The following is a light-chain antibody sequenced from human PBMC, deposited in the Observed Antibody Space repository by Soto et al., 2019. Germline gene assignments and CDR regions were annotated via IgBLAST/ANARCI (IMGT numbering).Light chain of an antibody. CDR3: QQYKTYSPT. V-gene: IGKV1-5*03. CDR1: QSVDNW. J-gene: IGKJ1*01. CDR2: MAS. Sequence: DIQVTQSPSALSASVGDRVTITCRASQSVDNWLAWYQRRPGKAPKLLIYMASTLEVGVPSRFSGSASVTEFTLTISSLQPDDSATYYCQQYKTYSPTFGQGTKVEI.